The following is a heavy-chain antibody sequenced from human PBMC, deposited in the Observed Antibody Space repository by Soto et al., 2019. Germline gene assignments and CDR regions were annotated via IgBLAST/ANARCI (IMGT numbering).Heavy chain of an antibody. J-gene: IGHJ4*02. Sequence: SETLSLTCAVSGYPISSGYYWGWIRQPPGKGLKWIGIIHHSGSTYYNPSLRSRITISVDTSKNQFSLKMPSVTAADTAVYYCARSSGYVPGGYWGQGILVTVSS. CDR3: ARSSGYVPGGY. D-gene: IGHD5-12*01. CDR2: IHHSGST. CDR1: GYPISSGYY. V-gene: IGHV4-38-2*01.